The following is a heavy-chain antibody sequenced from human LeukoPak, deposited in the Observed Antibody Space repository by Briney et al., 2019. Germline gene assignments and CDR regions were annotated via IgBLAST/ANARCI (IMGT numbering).Heavy chain of an antibody. D-gene: IGHD3-10*01. CDR2: IYPGDSDT. CDR3: ARLGYGSGSYYTMDV. V-gene: IGHV5-51*01. CDR1: GYSFTSYW. Sequence: GESLKISCKGSGYSFTSYWIGWVRQMPGKGLEWMGIIYPGDSDTRYRPSFQGQVTISADKSISTAYLQWSSLKASDTAMYYCARLGYGSGSYYTMDVWGKGTTVTVSS. J-gene: IGHJ6*04.